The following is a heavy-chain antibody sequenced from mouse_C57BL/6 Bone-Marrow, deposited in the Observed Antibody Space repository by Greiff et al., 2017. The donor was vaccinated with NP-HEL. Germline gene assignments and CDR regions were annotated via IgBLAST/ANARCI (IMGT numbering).Heavy chain of an antibody. CDR1: GYTFTSYT. Sequence: QVQLKQSGAELARPGASVKMSCKASGYTFTSYTMHWVKQRPGQGLEWIGYINPSSGYTKYNQKFKDKATLTADKSSSTAYMQLSSLTSEDSAVYYCAREIYYGYDYAMDYWGQGTSVTVAS. D-gene: IGHD2-2*01. V-gene: IGHV1-4*01. CDR3: AREIYYGYDYAMDY. CDR2: INPSSGYT. J-gene: IGHJ4*01.